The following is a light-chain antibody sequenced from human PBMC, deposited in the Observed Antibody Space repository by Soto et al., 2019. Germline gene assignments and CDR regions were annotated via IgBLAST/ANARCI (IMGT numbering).Light chain of an antibody. J-gene: IGKJ5*01. CDR1: QSVSSSY. CDR2: GAS. V-gene: IGKV3-15*01. Sequence: ENVLTQSPGTLSLSPGERATLSCGASQSVSSSYLAWYQQKPGQAPRLLIYGASTRATGIPARFSGSGSGTEFTLTISSLQSEDFAVYYCQQYNNWPPITFGQGTRLEI. CDR3: QQYNNWPPIT.